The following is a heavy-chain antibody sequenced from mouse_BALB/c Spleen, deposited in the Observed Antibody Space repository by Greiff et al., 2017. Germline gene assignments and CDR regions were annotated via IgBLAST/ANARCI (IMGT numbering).Heavy chain of an antibody. CDR1: GFSLSRYS. CDR2: IWGGGST. CDR3: ARRGDGYLPWFAY. D-gene: IGHD2-3*01. V-gene: IGHV2-6-4*01. Sequence: VKLVESGPGLVAPSQSLSITCTVSGFSLSRYSVHWVRQPPGKGLEWLGMIWGGGSTDYNSALKSRLSISKDNSKSQVFLKMNSLQTDDTAMYYCARRGDGYLPWFAYWGQGTLVTVSA. J-gene: IGHJ3*01.